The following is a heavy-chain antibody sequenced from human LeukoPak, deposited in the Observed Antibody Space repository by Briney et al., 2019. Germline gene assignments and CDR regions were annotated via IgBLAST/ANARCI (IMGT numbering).Heavy chain of an antibody. CDR2: IYYSGST. D-gene: IGHD5-12*01. J-gene: IGHJ6*02. Sequence: TSETLSLTCTVSGGSISSYYWSWIRQPPGKGLEWIGYIYYSGSTNYNPSLKSRVTISVDTSKNQFSLKLSSVTAADTAVYYCARHFVVPGLPPYYYYGMDVWGQGTTVTVSS. CDR1: GGSISSYY. CDR3: ARHFVVPGLPPYYYYGMDV. V-gene: IGHV4-59*08.